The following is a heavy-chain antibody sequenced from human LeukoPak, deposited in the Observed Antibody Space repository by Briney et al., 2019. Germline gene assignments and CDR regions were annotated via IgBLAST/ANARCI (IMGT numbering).Heavy chain of an antibody. Sequence: XXXXXXXXHXXRQXPGKXVEWVAXXXXXGSNKKYADSVKGVLTISRHNSKNTLYLQIISLRAEHTAVYYCAKGDIVVVPAVKLRVCMDVWGKGTPVTVSS. D-gene: IGHD2-2*01. CDR2: XXXXGSNK. CDR1: XXXXXXX. V-gene: IGHV3-30*02. J-gene: IGHJ6*04. CDR3: AKGDIVVVPAVKLRVCMDV.